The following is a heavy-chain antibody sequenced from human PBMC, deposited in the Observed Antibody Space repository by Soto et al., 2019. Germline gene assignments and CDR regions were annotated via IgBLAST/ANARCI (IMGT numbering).Heavy chain of an antibody. D-gene: IGHD5-12*01. V-gene: IGHV4-59*08. J-gene: IGHJ4*02. Sequence: SETLSLTWTGSGGSISSHYWSLIRQPPGQGLEWIGYVYYSGSTNYNPSLKSRVTISVDTSKSQFSLRLSSVTAADTAVYFCARLDGYGHYFDYWGQGALVTVSS. CDR1: GGSISSHY. CDR3: ARLDGYGHYFDY. CDR2: VYYSGST.